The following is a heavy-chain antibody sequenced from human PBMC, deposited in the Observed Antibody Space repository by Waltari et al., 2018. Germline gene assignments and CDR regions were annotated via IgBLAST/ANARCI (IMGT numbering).Heavy chain of an antibody. D-gene: IGHD6-19*01. CDR3: ARDAKQWRLVGAWYFDL. Sequence: QVQLVESGGGVVQPGRSLRLSCAASGFTFSSYGMHWVRQAPGQGLEWVAVIWYDGSNKYYADSVKGRFTISRDNSKNSLYLQMNSLRAEDTAVYYCARDAKQWRLVGAWYFDLWGRGTLVTVSS. CDR2: IWYDGSNK. CDR1: GFTFSSYG. V-gene: IGHV3-33*08. J-gene: IGHJ2*01.